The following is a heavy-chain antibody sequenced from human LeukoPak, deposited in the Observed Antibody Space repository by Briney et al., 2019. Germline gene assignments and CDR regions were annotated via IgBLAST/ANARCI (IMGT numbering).Heavy chain of an antibody. Sequence: PGGSLRLSCAASGFTFSNYWMTWVRQAPGRGLEWVANIRQDGSEKYYVDSVKGRFTISRDNAKNSLYLQRDSLRAEDTAVYYCARDYVWGSDRYTDYWGQGTLVTVSS. V-gene: IGHV3-7*05. D-gene: IGHD3-16*02. J-gene: IGHJ4*02. CDR2: IRQDGSEK. CDR1: GFTFSNYW. CDR3: ARDYVWGSDRYTDY.